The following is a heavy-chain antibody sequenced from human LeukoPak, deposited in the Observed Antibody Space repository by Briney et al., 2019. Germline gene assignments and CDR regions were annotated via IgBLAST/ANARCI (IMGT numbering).Heavy chain of an antibody. V-gene: IGHV4-39*01. D-gene: IGHD3-10*01. J-gene: IGHJ4*02. CDR2: IYYSGST. CDR1: GGSISSSSYY. Sequence: PSETLSLTCTVSGGSISSSSYYWGWIRQPPGKGLEWIGSIYYSGSTYYNPSLKSRVTISVDTSKNQFSLKLSSVTAADTAVYYCARLPPLLWFGELLSSYFDYWGQGTLVTVSS. CDR3: ARLPPLLWFGELLSSYFDY.